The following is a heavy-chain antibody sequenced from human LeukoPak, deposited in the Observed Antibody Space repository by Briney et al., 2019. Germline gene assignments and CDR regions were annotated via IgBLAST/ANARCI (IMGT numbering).Heavy chain of an antibody. Sequence: PSETLSLTCAVYGGSFSGYYWSWIRQPPGKGLEWIGEINHSGSTNYNPSLKSRVTISVDTSKNQFSLKLSSVTAADTAVYYCARGAVGALGLFDYWGQGTLVTVSS. V-gene: IGHV4-34*01. CDR2: INHSGST. CDR3: ARGAVGALGLFDY. D-gene: IGHD1-26*01. CDR1: GGSFSGYY. J-gene: IGHJ4*02.